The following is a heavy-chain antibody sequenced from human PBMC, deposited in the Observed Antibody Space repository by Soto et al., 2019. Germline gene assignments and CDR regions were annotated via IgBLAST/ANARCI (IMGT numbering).Heavy chain of an antibody. V-gene: IGHV1-8*01. CDR1: GYTFTEFD. CDR2: MNTNTGNT. CDR3: AGVSRFFGGHVGY. D-gene: IGHD3-3*01. Sequence: QVLLVQSGADVKKPGASVKVSCKTSGYTFTEFDINWVRHAPGQGLEWMGWMNTNTGNTGYAQKFQGRVTMTRDTAISAAYMELRRLRSEDKAVYYCAGVSRFFGGHVGYWGQGTLVTVSS. J-gene: IGHJ4*02.